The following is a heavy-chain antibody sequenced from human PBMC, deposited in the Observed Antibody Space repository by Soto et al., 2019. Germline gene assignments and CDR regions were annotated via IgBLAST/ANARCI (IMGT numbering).Heavy chain of an antibody. D-gene: IGHD6-13*01. CDR2: MNPNSGNT. CDR1: GYTFTSYD. V-gene: IGHV1-8*01. J-gene: IGHJ4*02. Sequence: ASVKVSCKASGYTFTSYDINWVRQATGQGLEWMGWMNPNSGNTGYAQKFQGRVTMTRNTSISTAYMELSSLRSEDTAVYYCARVLRIRIAAAGTSLVYWGQGTLVTLSS. CDR3: ARVLRIRIAAAGTSLVY.